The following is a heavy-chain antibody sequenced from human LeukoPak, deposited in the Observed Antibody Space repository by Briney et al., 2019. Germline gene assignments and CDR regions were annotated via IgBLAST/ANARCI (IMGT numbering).Heavy chain of an antibody. V-gene: IGHV3-30*18. Sequence: GGSLRLSCAASGFTFSSYGMHWVRQAPGKGLEWVAVISYDGSNKYYADSVKGRFTISRDNSKNTLYLQMNSLRAEDTAVYYCAKDPLLFEVAQPLGWFDPWGQGTLVTVSS. CDR2: ISYDGSNK. CDR1: GFTFSSYG. CDR3: AKDPLLFEVAQPLGWFDP. J-gene: IGHJ5*02. D-gene: IGHD2-21*01.